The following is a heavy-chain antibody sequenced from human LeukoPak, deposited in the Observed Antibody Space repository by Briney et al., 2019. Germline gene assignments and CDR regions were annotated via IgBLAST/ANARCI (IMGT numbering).Heavy chain of an antibody. D-gene: IGHD3-10*01. J-gene: IGHJ4*02. V-gene: IGHV4-4*02. CDR2: MHHSGSS. CDR3: ARALLWVGSGSYRYFVC. Sequence: SETLSLPCAVCGRSISSNNGWSWLRQPPGKGVEWIGEMHHSGSSNCNPCLKSRVTMSVDQLKNQYSLKWRSATAADTALDYCARALLWVGSGSYRYFVCWRRGTLLSVPP. CDR1: GRSISSNNG.